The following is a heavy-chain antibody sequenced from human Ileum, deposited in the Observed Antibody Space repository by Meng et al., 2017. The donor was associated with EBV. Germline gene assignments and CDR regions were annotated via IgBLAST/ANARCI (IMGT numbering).Heavy chain of an antibody. CDR3: ARERGGGDRGIQ. CDR2: MSYTGST. CDR1: NGSVSSYGYY. Sequence: QVQLEESGPGLVKPSGNLSLTCSVSNGSVSSYGYYWTWIRQPPGKGLEWIGYMSYTGSTNYKSTLKSRVTISVDKSNNQFSLKLSSVTAADTAVYYCARERGGGDRGIQWGQGTLVTVSS. V-gene: IGHV4-61*08. J-gene: IGHJ4*02. D-gene: IGHD2-21*02.